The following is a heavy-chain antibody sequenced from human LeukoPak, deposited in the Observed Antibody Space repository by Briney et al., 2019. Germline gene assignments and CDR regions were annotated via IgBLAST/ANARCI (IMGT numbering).Heavy chain of an antibody. V-gene: IGHV3-73*01. CDR1: GFTFSGSA. J-gene: IGHJ4*02. CDR2: IRSKANSYAT. D-gene: IGHD1-7*01. CDR3: TRGRYNWNYDY. Sequence: GGSLRLSCAASGFTFSGSAMHWVRQASGKGLEWVGRIRSKANSYATAYAASVKGRFTISRDDSKNTAYLQMNSPKTEDTAVYYCTRGRYNWNYDYWGQGTLVTVSS.